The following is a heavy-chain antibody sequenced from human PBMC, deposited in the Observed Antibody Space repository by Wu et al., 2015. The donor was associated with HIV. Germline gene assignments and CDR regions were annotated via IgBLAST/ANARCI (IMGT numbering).Heavy chain of an antibody. CDR1: GYTFTGYY. CDR3: ARSDIVVVPAASYYYYGMDV. V-gene: IGHV1-2*02. CDR2: INPNSGGT. Sequence: VQLVQSGAEVKKPGASVKVSCKASGYTFTGYYMHWVRQAPGQGLEWMGWINPNSGGTNYAQKFQGRVTMTRDTSISTAYMELSRLRSDDTAVYYCARSDIVVVPAASYYYYGMDVWGQGTTVTVSS. D-gene: IGHD2-2*01. J-gene: IGHJ6*02.